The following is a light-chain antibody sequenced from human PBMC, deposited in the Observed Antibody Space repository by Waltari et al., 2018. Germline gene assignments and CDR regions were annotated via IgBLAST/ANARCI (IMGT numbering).Light chain of an antibody. CDR3: QVWDNFIDHPV. CDR2: ENN. J-gene: IGLJ2*01. V-gene: IGLV3-21*02. Sequence: SIILTQPPSLSVAPGQTARIACGGNNLGTYSVQWYQQKPAQAPILVIYENNDRPSGSPERFSGSTAGNTATLTIRRVDPGDEAAYYCQVWDNFIDHPVFGGGTKLTVL. CDR1: NLGTYS.